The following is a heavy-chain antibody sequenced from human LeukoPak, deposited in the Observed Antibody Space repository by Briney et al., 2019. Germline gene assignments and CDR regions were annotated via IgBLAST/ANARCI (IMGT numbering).Heavy chain of an antibody. D-gene: IGHD3-9*01. V-gene: IGHV3-21*01. Sequence: GGSLRLSCAASGFTFSSYAMNWVRQAPGKGLEWVSSISSSSSYIYYADSVKGRFTISRDNAKNSLYLQMNSLRAEDTAVYYCAIVSRYDILTGYQPDFDYWGQGTLVTVSS. CDR1: GFTFSSYA. J-gene: IGHJ4*02. CDR2: ISSSSSYI. CDR3: AIVSRYDILTGYQPDFDY.